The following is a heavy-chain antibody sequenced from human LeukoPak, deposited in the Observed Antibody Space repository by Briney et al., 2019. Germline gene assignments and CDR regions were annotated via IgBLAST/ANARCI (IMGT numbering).Heavy chain of an antibody. D-gene: IGHD1-14*01. Sequence: PGRSLRLSCAASGFTFSSYGMHWVRQAPGKGLEWVAVIWYDGSKTYYADSVKGRFTISRDNSKNTLYLQMSSLRADDTAVYYCARYNTGRPDYWGQGTLVTASS. CDR2: IWYDGSKT. CDR1: GFTFSSYG. J-gene: IGHJ4*01. CDR3: ARYNTGRPDY. V-gene: IGHV3-33*01.